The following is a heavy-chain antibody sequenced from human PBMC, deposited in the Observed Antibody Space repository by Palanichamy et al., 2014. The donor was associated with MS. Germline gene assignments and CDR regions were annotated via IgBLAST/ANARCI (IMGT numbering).Heavy chain of an antibody. J-gene: IGHJ5*02. Sequence: QWYQRRVTITADKSTSTAYMELSSLRSEDTAVYYCATYSYGYQSSWFDPWGQGTLVTVSS. V-gene: IGHV1-69*02. D-gene: IGHD5-18*01. CDR3: ATYSYGYQSSWFDP.